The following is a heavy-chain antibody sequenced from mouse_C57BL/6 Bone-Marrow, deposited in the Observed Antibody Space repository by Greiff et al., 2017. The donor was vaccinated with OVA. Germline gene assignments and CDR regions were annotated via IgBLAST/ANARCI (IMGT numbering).Heavy chain of an antibody. Sequence: VKLQESGAELVRPGTSVKVSCKASGYAFTNYLIEWVKQRPGQGLEWIGVINPGSGGTNYNEKFKGKATLTADKSSSTAYMQLSSLTSEDSAVYFCARGGYYSNYAWFAYWGQGTLVTVSA. J-gene: IGHJ3*01. D-gene: IGHD2-5*01. CDR2: INPGSGGT. CDR3: ARGGYYSNYAWFAY. V-gene: IGHV1-54*01. CDR1: GYAFTNYL.